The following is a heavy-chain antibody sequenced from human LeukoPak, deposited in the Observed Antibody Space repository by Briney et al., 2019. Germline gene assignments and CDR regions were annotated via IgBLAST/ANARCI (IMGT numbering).Heavy chain of an antibody. V-gene: IGHV3-30*01. J-gene: IGHJ5*02. CDR2: ISYDGSNK. CDR3: ARECEKTFYYYVWGSYRQNWFDP. CDR1: GFTFSSYA. Sequence: GGSLRLSCAASGFTFSSYAMHWVRQAPGKGLEWVAVISYDGSNKYYADSVKGRFTISRDNSKNTLYLQMNSLRAEDTAVYYCARECEKTFYYYVWGSYRQNWFDPWGQGTLVTVSS. D-gene: IGHD3-16*02.